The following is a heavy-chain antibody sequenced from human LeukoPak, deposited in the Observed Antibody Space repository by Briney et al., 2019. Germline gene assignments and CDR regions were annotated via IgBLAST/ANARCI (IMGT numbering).Heavy chain of an antibody. Sequence: GGSLRLSCAASGFTFSSYAMSWVRQVPGKGLEWVSVISGSGGSTYYADSVKGRFTISRDDSRNTLYLQMNSLRGDDTAVYYCAKDVGKWESLHFFDYWGQGTLVTVSS. CDR3: AKDVGKWESLHFFDY. CDR1: GFTFSSYA. J-gene: IGHJ4*02. CDR2: ISGSGGST. D-gene: IGHD1-26*01. V-gene: IGHV3-23*01.